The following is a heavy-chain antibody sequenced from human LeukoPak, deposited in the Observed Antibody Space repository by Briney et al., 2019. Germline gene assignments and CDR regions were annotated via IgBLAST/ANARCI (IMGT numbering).Heavy chain of an antibody. Sequence: PGGSLRLSCVASGFTFNNYGLHWVRQAPGKGLEWVAEISFDGSNEDYTDPVKGRFTVSRDNSQNTLSLQMNTLRPEDTAVYYCARGLTGSLGDWFFDLWGRGTLVTVSS. CDR3: ARGLTGSLGDWFFDL. J-gene: IGHJ2*01. CDR1: GFTFNNYG. D-gene: IGHD3-10*01. CDR2: ISFDGSNE. V-gene: IGHV3-30*03.